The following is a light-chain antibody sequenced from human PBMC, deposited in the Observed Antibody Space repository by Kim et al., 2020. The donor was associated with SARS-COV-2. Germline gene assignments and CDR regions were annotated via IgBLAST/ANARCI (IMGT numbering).Light chain of an antibody. J-gene: IGKJ4*01. CDR3: LQHNTYPLT. CDR1: QGIGDD. Sequence: DIQMTQSPSSLSASVGDRVTITCRASQGIGDDLGWYQQKPGTAPKRLIYAASSLQSGVPSRFSGSGSGTEFTLTITNLQPEDFATYYCLQHNTYPLTFGGGTKLEI. V-gene: IGKV1-17*02. CDR2: AAS.